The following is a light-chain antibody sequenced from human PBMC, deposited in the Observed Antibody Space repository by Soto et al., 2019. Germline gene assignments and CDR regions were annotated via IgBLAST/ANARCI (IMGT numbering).Light chain of an antibody. CDR1: KLGDKY. CDR2: QDS. Sequence: SYELTQPPSVSVSPGKQARFPAPGDKLGDKYACWYQQKPGQSPVLVIYQDSKRPSGIPERFSGSNSGNTATLTISGTQAMDEADYYCQAWDSSTLYVFGTGTKLTVL. J-gene: IGLJ1*01. CDR3: QAWDSSTLYV. V-gene: IGLV3-1*01.